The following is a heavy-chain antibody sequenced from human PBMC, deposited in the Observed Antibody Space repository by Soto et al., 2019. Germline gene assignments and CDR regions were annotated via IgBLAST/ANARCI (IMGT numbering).Heavy chain of an antibody. CDR2: TYYRSKWYN. CDR3: ALGYCSSTSCIASFDY. V-gene: IGHV6-1*01. D-gene: IGHD2-2*01. Sequence: SPTLSLTCAISGDSVSSNSAAWNWIRQSPSRGLEWLGRTYYRSKWYNDYAVSVKSRITINPDTSKNQFSLQLNSVTPEDTAVYYCALGYCSSTSCIASFDYWGQGTLVTVSS. J-gene: IGHJ4*02. CDR1: GDSVSSNSAA.